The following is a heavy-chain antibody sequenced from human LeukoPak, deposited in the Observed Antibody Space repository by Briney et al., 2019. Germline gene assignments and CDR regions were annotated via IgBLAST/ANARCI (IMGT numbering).Heavy chain of an antibody. CDR2: ISDSGGST. D-gene: IGHD3-9*01. V-gene: IGHV3-23*01. CDR1: GLTFSNYA. J-gene: IGHJ4*02. Sequence: GGSLRLSCAASGLTFSNYAMSWVRQAPGKGLEWVSGISDSGGSTHYADSVKGRFTISRDNSKNTLYLQMNSLRAEDTAVYYCAKDILTGYSPFDYWGQGTLVTVSS. CDR3: AKDILTGYSPFDY.